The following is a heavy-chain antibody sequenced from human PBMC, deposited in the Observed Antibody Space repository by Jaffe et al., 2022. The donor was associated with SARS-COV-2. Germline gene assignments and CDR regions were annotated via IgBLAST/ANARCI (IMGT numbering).Heavy chain of an antibody. D-gene: IGHD6-19*01. CDR2: IYPGDSDT. CDR1: GYSFASHW. V-gene: IGHV5-51*01. CDR3: AKTGYSSGWYWGYFDY. J-gene: IGHJ4*02. Sequence: EVQLVQSGAEVKEPGESLKISCKGSGYSFASHWIGWVRQMPGKGLEWMGIIYPGDSDTRYSPSFQGQVTISVDKSIATAYLQWSSLKASDTATYYCAKTGYSSGWYWGYFDYWGQGTLVSVSS.